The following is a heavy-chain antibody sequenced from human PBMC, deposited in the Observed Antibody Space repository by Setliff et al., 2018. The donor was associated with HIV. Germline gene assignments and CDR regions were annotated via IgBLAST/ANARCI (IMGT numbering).Heavy chain of an antibody. CDR2: IYDNEKT. V-gene: IGHV4-61*08. CDR3: ARLPQD. Sequence: SETLSLTCSVSGGVSGGDMGVHDWSWIRQPPGKGLEWIGYIYDNEKTFYNPSLKSRVTITVDTSKNQISLQLTSVTAEDTALYYCARLPQDWGQGTLVT. CDR1: GGVSGGDMGVHD. J-gene: IGHJ1*01.